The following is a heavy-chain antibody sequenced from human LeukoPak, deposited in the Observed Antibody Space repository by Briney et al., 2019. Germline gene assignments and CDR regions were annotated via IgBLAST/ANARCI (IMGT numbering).Heavy chain of an antibody. CDR3: ARHRRDGYNYNYYYYMDV. CDR2: IYYSGST. V-gene: IGHV4-39*01. J-gene: IGHJ6*03. CDR1: SGSISSSSYY. D-gene: IGHD5-24*01. Sequence: PSETLSLTCTVSSGSISSSSYYWGWIRQPPGTGLEWIGSIYYSGSTYYNPSLKSRVTISVDTSENQFSLKLSSVTAADTAVFYCARHRRDGYNYNYYYYMDVWGKGTTVTVSS.